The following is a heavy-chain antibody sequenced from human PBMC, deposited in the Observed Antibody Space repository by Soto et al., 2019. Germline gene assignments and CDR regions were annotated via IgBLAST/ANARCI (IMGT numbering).Heavy chain of an antibody. V-gene: IGHV4-30-2*01. CDR1: GGSISSGDYS. CDR2: IYYGGST. CDR3: ARGFYDTGGYSSPFDI. Sequence: PSETLSLTCAVSGGSISSGDYSWNWIRQPPGKGLEWIGYIYYGGSTYYNPSLQSRVTFSVDASKNQFSLNLSSVTAADTAVYYCARGFYDTGGYSSPFDIWGQGILVTVSS. D-gene: IGHD3-22*01. J-gene: IGHJ5*02.